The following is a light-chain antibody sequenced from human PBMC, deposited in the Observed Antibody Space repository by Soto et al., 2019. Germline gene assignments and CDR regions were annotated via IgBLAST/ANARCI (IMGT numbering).Light chain of an antibody. CDR3: QQYGSSPFT. V-gene: IGKV3D-20*01. J-gene: IGKJ4*02. Sequence: EIVLTQSPATLSLSPGERATLSCRASQSVSSSYLAWYQQKPGLAPRLLIYDASSRATGIPDRFSGSGSGTDFTLTISRLEPEDFAVYYCQQYGSSPFTFGGGTKMEIK. CDR2: DAS. CDR1: QSVSSSY.